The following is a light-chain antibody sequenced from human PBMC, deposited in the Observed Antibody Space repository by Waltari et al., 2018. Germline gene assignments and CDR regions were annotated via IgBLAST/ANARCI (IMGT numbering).Light chain of an antibody. J-gene: IGKJ1*01. V-gene: IGKV3-20*01. CDR2: GAS. CDR3: QQYGETPWT. Sequence: EIVLTQSPGTLSLSPRERATLSCRATESVPANYLAWYQQKPGQAPRLLISGASSRATGIPDRFSGRGSGTDFTLTIARLEPEDFALYYCQQYGETPWTFGQGTKVDLK. CDR1: ESVPANY.